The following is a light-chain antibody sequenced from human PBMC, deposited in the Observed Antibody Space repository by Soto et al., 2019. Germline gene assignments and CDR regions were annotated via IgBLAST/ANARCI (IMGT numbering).Light chain of an antibody. CDR2: AAS. CDR3: QESYSPSWGT. CDR1: QNIRNY. V-gene: IGKV1-39*01. J-gene: IGKJ1*01. Sequence: DIQMTQSPSSLSASVGARVTITCRASQNIRNYLAWYQQTAAKATKLMIYAASSLQTGVPSRFSGSESGTDFTPTLRSLQPEDSAAYYCQESYSPSWGTCSQGTKVDI.